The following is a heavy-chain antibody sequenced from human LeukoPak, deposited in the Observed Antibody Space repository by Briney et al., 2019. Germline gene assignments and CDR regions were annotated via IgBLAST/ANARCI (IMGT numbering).Heavy chain of an antibody. J-gene: IGHJ4*02. Sequence: GGSLRLSCAASGFIFSTYWKTWVRQAPGKGLEWVATIKYDGNEKYYVDSVRGRFTISRDNAKNSLYLQMNSLTAEDTAVFYCVRESFSRGDFNWGQGTLVSVSS. D-gene: IGHD7-27*01. V-gene: IGHV3-7*01. CDR3: VRESFSRGDFN. CDR1: GFIFSTYW. CDR2: IKYDGNEK.